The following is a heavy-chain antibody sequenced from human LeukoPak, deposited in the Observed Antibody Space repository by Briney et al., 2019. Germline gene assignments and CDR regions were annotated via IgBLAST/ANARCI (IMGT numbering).Heavy chain of an antibody. V-gene: IGHV4-39*01. J-gene: IGHJ4*02. CDR3: ARGGWELRN. Sequence: SETLSRNCTVSGGSISSNHYYWAWIRQPPGKGLEWIGSIYYSGITDYNPSPKSRLTVSVDASKSQFSRKLTSVTAADTAVYHCARGGWELRNWGQGTLVTVSS. CDR1: GGSISSNHYY. CDR2: IYYSGIT. D-gene: IGHD1-26*01.